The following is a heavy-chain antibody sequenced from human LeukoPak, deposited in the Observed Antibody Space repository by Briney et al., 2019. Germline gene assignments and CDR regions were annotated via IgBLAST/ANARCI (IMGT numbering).Heavy chain of an antibody. Sequence: GASVKVSCKASGGTFSSYAISWVRQAPGQGLEWMGRIIPILGIANYAQKFQGRVTITADKSTSTAYMELSSLRSEDTAVYYCAREESRDGYNVLDYWGQGTLVTVSS. V-gene: IGHV1-69*04. D-gene: IGHD5-12*01. CDR2: IIPILGIA. J-gene: IGHJ4*02. CDR1: GGTFSSYA. CDR3: AREESRDGYNVLDY.